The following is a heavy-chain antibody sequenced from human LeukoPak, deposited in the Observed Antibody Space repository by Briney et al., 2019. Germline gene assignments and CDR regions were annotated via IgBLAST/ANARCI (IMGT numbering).Heavy chain of an antibody. CDR2: INPNSGGT. Sequence: ASVKVSCKASGYTFTGYYMHWVRQAPGQGLEWMGWINPNSGGTNYAQKFQGRVTMTRDTSISTAYMELSRLRSDDTAVYYCARAYYDFWSGYYGDYYYYMDVWGKGTTVTVSS. V-gene: IGHV1-2*02. CDR1: GYTFTGYY. J-gene: IGHJ6*03. D-gene: IGHD3-3*01. CDR3: ARAYYDFWSGYYGDYYYYMDV.